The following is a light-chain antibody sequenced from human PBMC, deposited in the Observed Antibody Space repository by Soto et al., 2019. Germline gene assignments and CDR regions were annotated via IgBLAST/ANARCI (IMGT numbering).Light chain of an antibody. CDR3: KQYGGSPYT. CDR2: VAS. V-gene: IGKV3-20*01. CDR1: QSVRSNY. J-gene: IGKJ2*01. Sequence: EIVLTQSPGTLSLSPGERATLSCRASQSVRSNYLAWYQQKPGQAPRLLIYVASSRATGIPDRFSGTGSVTDFTLTISRLEPEDFAVYYCKQYGGSPYTFGQGTKLEIK.